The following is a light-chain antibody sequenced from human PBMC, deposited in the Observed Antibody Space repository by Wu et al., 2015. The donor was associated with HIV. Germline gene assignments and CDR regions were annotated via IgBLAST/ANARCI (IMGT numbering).Light chain of an antibody. Sequence: EIVLTQSPGTLSLSPGERGTLSCRASQSVSSSYLAWFQQKPGQAPRLLIYSASIRATGVPDRFSGSGSGTDFTLTISRLEPEDFAVYYCQHYGSSSQVTFGGGTKVEIK. CDR3: QHYGSSSQVT. J-gene: IGKJ4*01. V-gene: IGKV3-20*01. CDR2: SAS. CDR1: QSVSSSY.